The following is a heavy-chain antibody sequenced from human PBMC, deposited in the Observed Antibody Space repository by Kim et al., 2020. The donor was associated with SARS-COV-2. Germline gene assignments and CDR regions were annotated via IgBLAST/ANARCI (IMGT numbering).Heavy chain of an antibody. J-gene: IGHJ4*02. D-gene: IGHD6-19*01. CDR3: ARDKGGYYSGWYFDS. V-gene: IGHV4-59*01. CDR2: VFHTGRT. CDR1: GGSLSNYF. Sequence: SETLSLTCTVSGGSLSNYFWNWIRQPPGKGLEWIGYVFHTGRTNLNPSLRSGVSISVDTSKNQFSLSLSSVTAADTAIYYCARDKGGYYSGWYFDSWGQG.